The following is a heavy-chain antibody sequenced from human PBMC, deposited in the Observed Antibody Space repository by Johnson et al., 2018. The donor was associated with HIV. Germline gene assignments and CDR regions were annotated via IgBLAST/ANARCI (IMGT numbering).Heavy chain of an antibody. Sequence: VQLVESGGGLVQPGGSLRLSCAASAFTFSSYWMSWVRQAPGKGLEWVANIKQDGSEKYYVDSVKGRFTISRDNAKNSMYMQMNSLRVEDTAVYYCARESPLRDAVDIWGQGTMVTVSS. J-gene: IGHJ3*02. CDR2: IKQDGSEK. CDR3: ARESPLRDAVDI. CDR1: AFTFSSYW. V-gene: IGHV3-7*01.